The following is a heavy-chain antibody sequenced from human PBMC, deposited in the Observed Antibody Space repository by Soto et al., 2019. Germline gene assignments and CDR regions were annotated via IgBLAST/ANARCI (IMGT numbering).Heavy chain of an antibody. J-gene: IGHJ4*02. V-gene: IGHV3-23*01. D-gene: IGHD1-26*01. CDR1: GFTFSNYA. Sequence: GGSLRLSCAGSGFTFSNYAMSWVRQAPGTGLEWVSGIGASGAGTYYADSVKGRFTISRDNSKNTLHLQMNSLRAEDTAVYYCALRETGSYFDYWGQGTLVTVSS. CDR2: IGASGAGT. CDR3: ALRETGSYFDY.